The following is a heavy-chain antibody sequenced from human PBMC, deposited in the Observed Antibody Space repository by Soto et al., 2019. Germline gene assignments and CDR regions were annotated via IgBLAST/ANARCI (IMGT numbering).Heavy chain of an antibody. CDR1: GGSFKNNA. J-gene: IGHJ3*01. CDR2: ILPVYDTT. CDR3: ARMRGVLLGSFDV. V-gene: IGHV1-69*06. D-gene: IGHD3-16*01. Sequence: QEKLVQTGAEVKTPGSSVKVSCKISGGSFKNNAFSWVRQAPGQGLEWMGQILPVYDTTKYARKFEGRVTTTADKSTTTNHVELGTVRSDDTVVYYGARMRGVLLGSFDVWGQGTTVSVSS.